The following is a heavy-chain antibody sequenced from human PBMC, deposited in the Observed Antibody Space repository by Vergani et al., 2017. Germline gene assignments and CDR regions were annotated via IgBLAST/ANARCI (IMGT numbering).Heavy chain of an antibody. J-gene: IGHJ6*03. CDR1: GFPFSSYA. CDR2: ISYDGSNK. D-gene: IGHD2-15*01. V-gene: IGHV3-30*01. CDR3: ARSGGSCYGSWGPCYYYYYMDV. Sequence: QVQLVESGGGVVQPGRSLRLSCAASGFPFSSYAMHWVRQAPGKGLEWVAVISYDGSNKYYADSMKGRFTISRDNSKNTLYLQMNSLRAEDTAVYYCARSGGSCYGSWGPCYYYYYMDVWGKGTTVTVSS.